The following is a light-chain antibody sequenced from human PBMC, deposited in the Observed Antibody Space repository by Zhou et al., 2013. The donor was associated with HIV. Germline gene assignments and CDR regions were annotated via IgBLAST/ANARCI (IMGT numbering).Light chain of an antibody. Sequence: DIQMTQSPSSLSASVGGRVTITCRASQGISSYLAWYQQKPGKVPKLLIYAASTLQSGVPSRFSGSGSGTDFTLTISSLQPEDVATYYCLQHNYHPFTFGQGTKLDIK. CDR1: QGISSY. CDR3: LQHNYHPFT. CDR2: AAS. J-gene: IGKJ2*01. V-gene: IGKV1-27*01.